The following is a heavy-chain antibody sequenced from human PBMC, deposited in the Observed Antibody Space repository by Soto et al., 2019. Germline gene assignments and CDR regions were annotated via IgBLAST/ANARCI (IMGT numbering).Heavy chain of an antibody. D-gene: IGHD3-22*01. CDR3: ARDRRYYDSSGSNPSYYYYYGMDV. CDR1: GGSISSGGYY. Sequence: NPSETLSLTCTVSGGSISSGGYYWSWIRQHPGKGLEWIGYIYYSGSTYYNPSLKSRVTISVDTSKNQFSLKLSSVTAADTAVYYCARDRRYYDSSGSNPSYYYYYGMDVWGQGTTVTVSS. V-gene: IGHV4-31*03. J-gene: IGHJ6*02. CDR2: IYYSGST.